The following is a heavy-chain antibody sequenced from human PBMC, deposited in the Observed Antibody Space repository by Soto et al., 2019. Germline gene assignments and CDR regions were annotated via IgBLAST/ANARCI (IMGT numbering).Heavy chain of an antibody. CDR3: AICGCWCLGQQAEKRYYYCMDV. D-gene: IGHD2-21*01. V-gene: IGHV2-5*02. CDR2: IYWDDDK. CDR1: GFSLSTSGVG. Sequence: SGPTLVNPTQTLTLTCTFSGFSLSTSGVGVGWIRQPPGKALEWLALIYWDDDKRYSPSLKSRLTITKDTSKNQVVLTMTNMDPVGTATYYCAICGCWCLGQQAEKRYYYCMDVWGKGTTVTVSS. J-gene: IGHJ6*03.